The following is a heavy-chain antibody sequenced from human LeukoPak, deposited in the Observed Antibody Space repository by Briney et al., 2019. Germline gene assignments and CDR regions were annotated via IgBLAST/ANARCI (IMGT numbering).Heavy chain of an antibody. Sequence: ASVKVSCKASGYTFTGYYMHWVRQAPGQGLEWMGWINPNSGGTNYAQKFQGRVTMTRDTSISTAYMELSRLRSDDTAVYYCARDDYGDHIRWGFDHWGQGTLVAVSS. CDR2: INPNSGGT. CDR3: ARDDYGDHIRWGFDH. CDR1: GYTFTGYY. J-gene: IGHJ5*02. V-gene: IGHV1-2*02. D-gene: IGHD4-17*01.